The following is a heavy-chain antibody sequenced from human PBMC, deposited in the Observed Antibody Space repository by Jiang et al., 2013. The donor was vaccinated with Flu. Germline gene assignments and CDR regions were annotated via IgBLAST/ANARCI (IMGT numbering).Heavy chain of an antibody. CDR3: ARKSSSSTFDY. CDR2: TYYRSKWYN. D-gene: IGHD6-19*01. CDR1: GDSVSSTSVA. J-gene: IGHJ4*02. V-gene: IGHV6-1*01. Sequence: SQTLSLTCAISGDSVSSTSVAWNWIRQSPSRGLEWLGRTYYRSKWYNDSAVSVRSRITINPDTTRNQFSLHLNSVTPEDTAIYYCARKSSSSTFDYWGQGTLVTVSS.